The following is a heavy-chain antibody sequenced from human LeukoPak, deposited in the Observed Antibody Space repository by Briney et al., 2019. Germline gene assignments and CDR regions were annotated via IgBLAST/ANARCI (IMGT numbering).Heavy chain of an antibody. J-gene: IGHJ5*02. CDR1: GFTFSSYA. CDR3: AKDQGLLWFGELLSNWFDP. V-gene: IGHV3-23*01. Sequence: GGSLRLSCAASGFTFSSYAMSWVRQAPGKGLEWVSAISGSGGSTYYADSVKGRFTISRDNSKDTLYLQTNSLRAEDTAVYYCAKDQGLLWFGELLSNWFDPWGQGTLVTVSS. CDR2: ISGSGGST. D-gene: IGHD3-10*01.